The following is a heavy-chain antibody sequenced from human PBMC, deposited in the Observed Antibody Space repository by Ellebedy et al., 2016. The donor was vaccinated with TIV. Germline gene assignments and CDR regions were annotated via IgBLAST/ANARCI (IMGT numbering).Heavy chain of an antibody. D-gene: IGHD6-19*01. CDR3: ATAPREQWLVLPYYYYAMDI. CDR1: GFTFSSYG. V-gene: IGHV3-33*01. Sequence: PGGSLRLSCAASGFTFSSYGMHWVRQAPGKGLEWVAVIWYDGSNKYYADSVKGRFTISRDNSKNTLYLQMNSLRAEDTAVYYCATAPREQWLVLPYYYYAMDIWGQGTTVTVSS. CDR2: IWYDGSNK. J-gene: IGHJ6*02.